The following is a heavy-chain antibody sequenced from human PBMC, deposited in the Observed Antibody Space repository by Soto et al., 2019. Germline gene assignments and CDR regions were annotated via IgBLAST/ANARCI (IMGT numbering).Heavy chain of an antibody. V-gene: IGHV3-23*01. D-gene: IGHD6-19*01. CDR2: ISGSGENT. J-gene: IGHJ4*02. Sequence: EVQLLESGGGLVQPGGSLRLSCAASGFTFSSYAMSWVRQAPGKGLDWVSIISGSGENTYYADSVKGRFTISRDNSKNTLYLQMNSLRAEDTGVYYCAIGSIAVGGYRHCFDYWGQGTLVTVSS. CDR1: GFTFSSYA. CDR3: AIGSIAVGGYRHCFDY.